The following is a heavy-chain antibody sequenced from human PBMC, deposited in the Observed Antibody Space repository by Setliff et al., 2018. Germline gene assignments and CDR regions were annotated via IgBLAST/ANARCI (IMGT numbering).Heavy chain of an antibody. D-gene: IGHD5-12*01. Sequence: ASVKVSCKASGYTFTNYGINWVRQAPGQRLEWVGWISGYNGDTNYAQKFQGRVTLTTDRSTSTAYMELRSLKSDDTAVYYCARCLPFLSGYDRGAFDSWGQGTLVTVSS. CDR1: GYTFTNYG. CDR3: ARCLPFLSGYDRGAFDS. J-gene: IGHJ4*02. V-gene: IGHV1-18*01. CDR2: ISGYNGDT.